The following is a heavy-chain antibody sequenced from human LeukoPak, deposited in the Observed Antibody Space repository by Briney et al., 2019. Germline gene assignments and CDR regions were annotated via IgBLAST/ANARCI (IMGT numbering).Heavy chain of an antibody. CDR3: ATDPTKRTGYSSGWYTGPGLASY. CDR2: FDPEDGET. D-gene: IGHD6-19*01. Sequence: ASVKVSCKVSGYTLTELSMHWVRQAPGKGLEWMGGFDPEDGETIFAQKFQGRVTMTEYTSTDTAYMELSSLRSEDTAVYYCATDPTKRTGYSSGWYTGPGLASYWGQGTLVTVSS. V-gene: IGHV1-24*01. J-gene: IGHJ4*02. CDR1: GYTLTELS.